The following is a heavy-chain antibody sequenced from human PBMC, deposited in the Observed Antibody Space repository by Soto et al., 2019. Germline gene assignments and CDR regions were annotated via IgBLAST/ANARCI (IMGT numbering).Heavy chain of an antibody. CDR3: ARPLWFGEPDDAFDI. CDR1: GFTVSSNY. CDR2: IYSGGST. Sequence: EVQLVESGGGLVQPGGSLRLSCAASGFTVSSNYMSWVRQAPGKGLEWVSVIYSGGSTYYADSVKGRFTISRDNSKNTLYLQMNSLRAEDTAVYYCARPLWFGEPDDAFDIWGQGTMVTVSS. V-gene: IGHV3-66*04. D-gene: IGHD3-10*01. J-gene: IGHJ3*02.